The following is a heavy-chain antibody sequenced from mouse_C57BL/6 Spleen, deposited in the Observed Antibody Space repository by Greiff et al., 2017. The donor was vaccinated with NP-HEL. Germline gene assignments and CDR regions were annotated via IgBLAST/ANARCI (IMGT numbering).Heavy chain of an antibody. CDR2: IYPRSGNT. CDR1: GYTFTSYG. CDR3: ARMEKNFYYAMDY. V-gene: IGHV1-81*01. J-gene: IGHJ4*01. Sequence: VQLQESGAELARPGASVKLSCKASGYTFTSYGISWVKQRTGQGLEWIGEIYPRSGNTYYNEKFKGKATLTADKSSSTAYMELRSLTSGDSAVYFCARMEKNFYYAMDYWGQGTSVTVSS.